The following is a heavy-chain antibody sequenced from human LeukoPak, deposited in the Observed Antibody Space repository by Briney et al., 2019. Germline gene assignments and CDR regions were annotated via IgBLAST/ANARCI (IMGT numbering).Heavy chain of an antibody. CDR1: TYSISGGYY. V-gene: IGHV4-38-2*02. CDR3: AKGYCRGNSCYDDRGAFDY. CDR2: IYHSGSS. D-gene: IGHD2-2*01. Sequence: PSETLSLTCTVSTYSISGGYYWGWIRRPPGKGLEWIGSIYHSGSSYYNPSLKSRVTISVDTSKNQFSLKLSSVTAADTAVYYCAKGYCRGNSCYDDRGAFDYWGQGTLVTVSS. J-gene: IGHJ4*02.